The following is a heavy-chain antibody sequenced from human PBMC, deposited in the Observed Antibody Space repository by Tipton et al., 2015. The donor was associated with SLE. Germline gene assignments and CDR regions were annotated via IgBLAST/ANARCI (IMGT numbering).Heavy chain of an antibody. J-gene: IGHJ4*02. CDR3: ARTGQGTGSYYRLVFEI. CDR1: GGSISSKNYY. V-gene: IGHV4-39*07. D-gene: IGHD3-10*01. CDR2: IHYSGST. Sequence: LRLSCTVSGGSISSKNYYWGWIRQPPGKGLEWIGSIHYSGSTYDNPSFKSRVTISVDTSKNQFSLKLSSVTAADTAVYYCARTGQGTGSYYRLVFEIWGQGTLVTVSS.